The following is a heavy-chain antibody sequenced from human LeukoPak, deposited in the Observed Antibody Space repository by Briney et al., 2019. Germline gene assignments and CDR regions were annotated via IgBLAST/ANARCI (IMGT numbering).Heavy chain of an antibody. V-gene: IGHV3-11*04. CDR1: GFTFSDCY. D-gene: IGHD3-22*01. CDR2: ISSSGSTI. Sequence: GGSLRLSCAASGFTFSDCYMSWIRQAPGKGLEWVSYISSSGSTIYYADSVKGRFTISRDNAKNSLYLQMNSLRAEDTAVYYCARVLRYDNSGHDSFDIWGQGTMVIVSS. J-gene: IGHJ3*02. CDR3: ARVLRYDNSGHDSFDI.